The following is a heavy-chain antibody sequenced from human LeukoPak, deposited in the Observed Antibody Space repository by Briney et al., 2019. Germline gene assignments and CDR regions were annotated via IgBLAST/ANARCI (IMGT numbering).Heavy chain of an antibody. V-gene: IGHV3-23*01. CDR2: ISYSSGYT. CDR1: GFTFSSYY. CDR3: AKDPSDLGGSGSNNYFDC. J-gene: IGHJ4*02. Sequence: GGSLRLSCAASGFTFSSYYMSWVRQAPAKGLDGVSGISYSSGYTYYADSVKGRFTISRDNSRDTLYLQMNSLRAEDTAVYYCAKDPSDLGGSGSNNYFDCWGQGTLVTVSS. D-gene: IGHD3-10*01.